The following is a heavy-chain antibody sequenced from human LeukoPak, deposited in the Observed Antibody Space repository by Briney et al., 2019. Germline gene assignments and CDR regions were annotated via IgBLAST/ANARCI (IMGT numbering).Heavy chain of an antibody. Sequence: SETLSLTCTVSGGSISSYYWSWIRQPAGKGLEWIGRIYTSGSTDYNPSLKSRVTISVDTSKNQFSLKLSSVTAADTAVYYCASYGSGSYAFDIWGQGTMVTVSS. CDR2: IYTSGST. CDR3: ASYGSGSYAFDI. CDR1: GGSISSYY. V-gene: IGHV4-4*07. J-gene: IGHJ3*02. D-gene: IGHD3-10*01.